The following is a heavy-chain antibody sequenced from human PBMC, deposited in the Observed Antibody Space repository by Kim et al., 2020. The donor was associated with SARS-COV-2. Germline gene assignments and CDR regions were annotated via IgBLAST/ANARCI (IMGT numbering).Heavy chain of an antibody. CDR3: TRHRSGHNDNWFDP. D-gene: IGHD6-19*01. CDR1: GYTFTSYY. V-gene: IGHV1-8*01. J-gene: IGHJ5*02. CDR2: MNPNSGNT. Sequence: ASVKVSCKASGYTFTSYYINWVRQATGQGLEWLGWMNPNSGNTGYAEKFRGRVTMTRENSTSTAYMELSSLTSEDTAVYYCTRHRSGHNDNWFDPWGQGTLVTVSS.